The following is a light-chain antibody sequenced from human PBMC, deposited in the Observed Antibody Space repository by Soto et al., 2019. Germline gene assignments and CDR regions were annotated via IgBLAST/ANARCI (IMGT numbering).Light chain of an antibody. CDR3: NSYTSKSTGV. V-gene: IGLV2-14*01. Sequence: QSALTQPASVSGSPGQSITISCTGTSSDVGGYNYVSWYQQHPGQAPKLIIYEVSNRPSGVSNRFSGSKSGNTAPLTISGLQAEDEADYYCNSYTSKSTGVFGTGTKVTVL. CDR2: EVS. J-gene: IGLJ1*01. CDR1: SSDVGGYNY.